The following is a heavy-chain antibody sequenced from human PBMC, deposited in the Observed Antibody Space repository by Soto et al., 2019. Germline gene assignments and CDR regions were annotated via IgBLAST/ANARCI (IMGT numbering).Heavy chain of an antibody. J-gene: IGHJ4*02. D-gene: IGHD1-26*01. Sequence: PGGSLRLSCVGSGFTFSNYGVHWVRQPPGKGLEWVALISDDGDKRYYADSVRGRLIIPRDNSKDTLYLQMNSLGPDDTAVYFCAKARVRIVGANSFDYWGQGTQVTVSS. CDR1: GFTFSNYG. CDR2: ISDDGDKR. V-gene: IGHV3-30*18. CDR3: AKARVRIVGANSFDY.